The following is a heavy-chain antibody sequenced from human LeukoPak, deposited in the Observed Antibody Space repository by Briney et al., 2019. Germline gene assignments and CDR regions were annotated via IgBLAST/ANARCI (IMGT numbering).Heavy chain of an antibody. V-gene: IGHV3-30-3*01. J-gene: IGHJ3*02. Sequence: GGSLRLSCAASGFTFANYAMLWVRQAPGKGLEWVALISYDGSNKYYADSVKGRFTISRDNAKNSLYLQMNSLRAEDTALYYCAKEVIVGATDDAFDIWGQGTMVTVSS. CDR3: AKEVIVGATDDAFDI. CDR1: GFTFANYA. D-gene: IGHD1-26*01. CDR2: ISYDGSNK.